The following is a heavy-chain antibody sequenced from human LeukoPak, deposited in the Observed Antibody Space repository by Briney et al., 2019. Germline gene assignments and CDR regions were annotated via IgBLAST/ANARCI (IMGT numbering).Heavy chain of an antibody. D-gene: IGHD3-22*01. CDR3: AIVHDSSGYYYGY. CDR2: TSGSGVTT. J-gene: IGHJ4*02. Sequence: GGSLRLSCAASGFTFSSYAMSWVRQAPGKGLEWVSATSGSGVTTYYADSVRGRFTISRDNSKNTLYLQMNSLRAEDTAVYYCAIVHDSSGYYYGYWGQGTLVAVSS. CDR1: GFTFSSYA. V-gene: IGHV3-23*01.